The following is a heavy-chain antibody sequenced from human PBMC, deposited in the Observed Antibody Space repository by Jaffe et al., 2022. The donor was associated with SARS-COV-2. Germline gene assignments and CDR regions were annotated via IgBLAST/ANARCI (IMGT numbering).Heavy chain of an antibody. CDR3: ASGAALGDYFDY. J-gene: IGHJ4*02. CDR2: IYYSGST. V-gene: IGHV4-39*01. D-gene: IGHD6-13*01. Sequence: QLQLQESGPGLVKPSETLSLTCTVSGGSISSSSYYWGWIRQPPGKGLEWIGSIYYSGSTYYNPSLKSRVTISVDTSKNQFSLKLSSVTAADTAVYYCASGAALGDYFDYWGQGTLVTVSS. CDR1: GGSISSSSYY.